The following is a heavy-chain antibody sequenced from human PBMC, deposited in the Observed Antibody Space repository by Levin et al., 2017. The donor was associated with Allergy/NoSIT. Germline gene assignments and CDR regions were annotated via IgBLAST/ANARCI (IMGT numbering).Heavy chain of an antibody. J-gene: IGHJ4*02. CDR3: ARGGGSSTSCLDY. Sequence: PGGSLRLSCAASGFTFSRYYMHWVRQAPGKGLVWVSYIISDGSDTNYADSVKGRFTISRDNAKNTLSLQMDSLRAEDTAVYYCARGGGSSTSCLDYWGQGTLVTVSS. CDR1: GFTFSRYY. CDR2: IISDGSDT. D-gene: IGHD2-2*01. V-gene: IGHV3-74*01.